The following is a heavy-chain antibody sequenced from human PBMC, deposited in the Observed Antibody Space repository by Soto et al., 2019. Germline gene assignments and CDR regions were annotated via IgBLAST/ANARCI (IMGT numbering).Heavy chain of an antibody. Sequence: SVEVSCKASGLTFTSSSVQWVRQARGQRLEWIGWIVVGSGNTNYAQKFQERVTITRDMSTSTAYMELSSLRSEDTAVYYCAANSYCSSTSCYTGYYGMDVWGQGTTVTVSS. J-gene: IGHJ6*02. CDR1: GLTFTSSS. CDR3: AANSYCSSTSCYTGYYGMDV. D-gene: IGHD2-2*02. V-gene: IGHV1-58*01. CDR2: IVVGSGNT.